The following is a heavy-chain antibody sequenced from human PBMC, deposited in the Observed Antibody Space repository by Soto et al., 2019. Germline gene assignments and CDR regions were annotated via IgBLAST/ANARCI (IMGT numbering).Heavy chain of an antibody. D-gene: IGHD3-3*01. CDR1: GGSIGSSSYY. V-gene: IGHV4-39*01. Sequence: SETLSLTCTVSGGSIGSSSYYWTWIRQPPGKGLEWIGNIYYSGTTYYNPSLKSRVTISVDTSKSQFSLKLSSVTAADTAVYYCARSWSGYYIRDYWGQGTLVTVSS. J-gene: IGHJ4*02. CDR3: ARSWSGYYIRDY. CDR2: IYYSGTT.